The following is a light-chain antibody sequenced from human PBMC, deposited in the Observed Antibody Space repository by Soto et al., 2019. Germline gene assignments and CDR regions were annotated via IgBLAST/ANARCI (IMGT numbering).Light chain of an antibody. CDR3: SSYTSSSTVL. V-gene: IGLV2-14*01. J-gene: IGLJ2*01. CDR1: SSDVGGYNY. CDR2: KVT. Sequence: QSALTQPASVSGSLGQSITISCTGTSSDVGGYNYVSWYQQHPGKDPKVVIFKVTKRPSGVSSRFSGSKSGNTASLTVSGLQAEDEGDYDRSSYTSSSTVLFGGGTKVTVL.